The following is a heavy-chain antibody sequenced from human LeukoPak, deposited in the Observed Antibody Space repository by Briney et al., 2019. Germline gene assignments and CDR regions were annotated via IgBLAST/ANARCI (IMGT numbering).Heavy chain of an antibody. D-gene: IGHD3-22*01. J-gene: IGHJ4*02. CDR1: GYTFTGYY. V-gene: IGHV1-2*02. Sequence: ASVKVSCRASGYTFTGYYMHWVRQAPGQGLERMGWIKPNSGGTNYAQKFQGRVTMTRDTSISTAYMELSRLRSDDTAVYYCERDQGYYYDSSAYFDYWGQGTLVTVSS. CDR3: ERDQGYYYDSSAYFDY. CDR2: IKPNSGGT.